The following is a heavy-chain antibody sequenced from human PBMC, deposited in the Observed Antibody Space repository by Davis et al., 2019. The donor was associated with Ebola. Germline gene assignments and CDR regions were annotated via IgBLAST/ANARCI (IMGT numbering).Heavy chain of an antibody. J-gene: IGHJ6*02. CDR3: AREAGIAAAVGGMDV. V-gene: IGHV3-21*01. CDR1: GFTFSSYS. CDR2: ISSSSSYI. D-gene: IGHD6-13*01. Sequence: PGGSLRLSCAASGFTFSSYSMNWVRQAPGKGLEWVSSISSSSSYIYYADSVKGRFTIARDNAKNSLYLQMNSLRAEDTAVYYCAREAGIAAAVGGMDVWGQGTTVTVSS.